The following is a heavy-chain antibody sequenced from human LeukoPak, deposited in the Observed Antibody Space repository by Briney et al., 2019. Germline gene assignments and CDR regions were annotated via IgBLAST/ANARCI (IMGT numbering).Heavy chain of an antibody. CDR2: IYHSGSS. J-gene: IGHJ4*02. CDR3: ARGGASGSGSYYRGGDY. V-gene: IGHV4-38-2*02. Sequence: SETLSLTCTVSGYSISSGYYWGWIRQPPGKGLEWIGSIYHSGSSYYNPSLKSQVTISADTSKNQFSLKLGSVTAADTAVYYCARGGASGSGSYYRGGDYWGQGTLVTVSS. CDR1: GYSISSGYY. D-gene: IGHD3-10*01.